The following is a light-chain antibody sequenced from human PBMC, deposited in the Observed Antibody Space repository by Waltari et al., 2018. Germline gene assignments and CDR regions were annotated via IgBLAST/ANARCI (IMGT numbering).Light chain of an antibody. J-gene: IGKJ4*01. CDR2: DAS. V-gene: IGKV3-11*01. CDR3: QQRTNWPLT. CDR1: QSVRRY. Sequence: EIVLTQSPATLSLSPGERANLSCRASQSVRRYLAWLQQKPGQAPRLLIYDASNRATGIPARFSGSGSGTDFTLTISSLEPEDFAVYYCQQRTNWPLTFGGGTKVEIK.